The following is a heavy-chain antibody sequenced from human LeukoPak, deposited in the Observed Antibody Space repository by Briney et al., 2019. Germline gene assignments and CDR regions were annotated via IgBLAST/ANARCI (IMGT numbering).Heavy chain of an antibody. CDR2: ISGSGGST. D-gene: IGHD2-2*01. CDR1: GFTFSNYA. CDR3: AKDLSSTSCYGLCYYYIDV. V-gene: IGHV3-23*01. Sequence: GGSLRLSCAASGFTFSNYAMSWVRQAPGKGLEWVSAISGSGGSTYYADSVKGRFTISRDNSKNTLYLQMNSPRAEDTAVYYCAKDLSSTSCYGLCYYYIDVCGKGTTVTVSS. J-gene: IGHJ6*03.